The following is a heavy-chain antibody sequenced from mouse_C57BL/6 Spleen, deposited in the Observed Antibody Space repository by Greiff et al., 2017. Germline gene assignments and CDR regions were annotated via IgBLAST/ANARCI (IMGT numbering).Heavy chain of an antibody. V-gene: IGHV5-4*01. J-gene: IGHJ4*01. CDR3: AREDDGYYDYAMDY. Sequence: EVQVVESGGGLVKPGGSLKLSCAASGFTFSSYAMSWVRQTPEQRLEWVATISDGGSYTYYPDNVKGRFTISRDNAKNNLYLQMSHLKAEDTAMYYCAREDDGYYDYAMDYWGQGTSVTVSS. D-gene: IGHD2-3*01. CDR2: ISDGGSYT. CDR1: GFTFSSYA.